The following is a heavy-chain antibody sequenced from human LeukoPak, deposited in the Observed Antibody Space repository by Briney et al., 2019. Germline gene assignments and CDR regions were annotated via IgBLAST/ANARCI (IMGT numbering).Heavy chain of an antibody. CDR2: IYYSGST. CDR1: GGSISSYY. CDR3: ARDLRSKGAFDI. V-gene: IGHV4-59*01. J-gene: IGHJ3*02. D-gene: IGHD3-10*01. Sequence: SENLSLTCTVSGGSISSYYWSWIRQPPGKGLEWIGYIYYSGSTNYNPSLKSRVTISEDTSKNQFSLKLSSVTAADTAVYYCARDLRSKGAFDIWGQGTVVTVSS.